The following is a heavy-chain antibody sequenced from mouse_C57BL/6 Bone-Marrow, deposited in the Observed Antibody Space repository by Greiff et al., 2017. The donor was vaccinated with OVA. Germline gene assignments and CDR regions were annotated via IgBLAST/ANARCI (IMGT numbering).Heavy chain of an antibody. CDR3: ASRSDPGGDY. CDR1: GYAFSSSW. V-gene: IGHV1-82*01. D-gene: IGHD2-13*01. J-gene: IGHJ2*01. Sequence: VQLQESGPELVKPGASVTISCKASGYAFSSSWMNWVKQRPGKGLEWIGRIYPGDGDTNYNGKFKGKATLTADKSSSTAYMQLSSLTSEDSAVYFCASRSDPGGDYWGQGTTLTVSS. CDR2: IYPGDGDT.